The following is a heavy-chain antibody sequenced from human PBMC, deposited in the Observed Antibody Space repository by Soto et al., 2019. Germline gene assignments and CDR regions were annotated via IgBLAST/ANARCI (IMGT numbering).Heavy chain of an antibody. CDR2: LYYRGST. D-gene: IGHD6-13*01. V-gene: IGHV4-30-4*01. CDR3: ARERPDGSRLDP. J-gene: IGHJ5*02. Sequence: QVQLQESGPGLVKPSQTLSLTCTVSGGSISSGDYYWSWIRQPPGKGLEWIGYLYYRGSTSYNPSLKSRVTISVDTSKNQFSLKLSSVTAADTAVYYCARERPDGSRLDPWGQGTLVTVSS. CDR1: GGSISSGDYY.